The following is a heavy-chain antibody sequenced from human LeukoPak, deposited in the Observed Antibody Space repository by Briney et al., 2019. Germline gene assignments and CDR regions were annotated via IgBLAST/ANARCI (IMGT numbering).Heavy chain of an antibody. CDR3: ARDLYYDSSGYPENDY. J-gene: IGHJ4*02. CDR1: GFTFSSYW. V-gene: IGHV3-7*01. CDR2: IKQDGSEK. D-gene: IGHD3-22*01. Sequence: PGGSLRLSCAASGFTFSSYWMSWVRQAPGKGLEWVANIKQDGSEKYYVDSVKGRFTISRDNAKNSLYLQMNSLRAEDTAVYYCARDLYYDSSGYPENDYWGQGTLVTVSS.